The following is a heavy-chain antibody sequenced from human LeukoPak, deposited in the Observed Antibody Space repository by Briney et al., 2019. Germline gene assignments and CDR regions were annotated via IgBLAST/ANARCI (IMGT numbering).Heavy chain of an antibody. V-gene: IGHV3-53*01. Sequence: GGSLRLSCAASGFTVSSNYMSWVRQAPGKGLEWVSVIYSGGSTYYADSVKGRFTISRDNSKNTLYLQMNSLRAEDTAVYYCAKACHEGSMGEDAFDIWGQGTMVTVSS. CDR3: AKACHEGSMGEDAFDI. J-gene: IGHJ3*02. D-gene: IGHD5-24*01. CDR2: IYSGGST. CDR1: GFTVSSNY.